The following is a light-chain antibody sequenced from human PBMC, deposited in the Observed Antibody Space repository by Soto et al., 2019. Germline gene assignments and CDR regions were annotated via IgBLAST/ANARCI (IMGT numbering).Light chain of an antibody. CDR3: QQYGSSLFT. CDR1: QSVSSN. Sequence: EIVMTQPPATLSVSPGERATLSCRASQSVSSNLAWYQQKPGQAPRLLIYGASSRATGIPDRISGSGSGTDFTLTISRLEPEDFAVYYCQQYGSSLFTFGPGTKVDIK. CDR2: GAS. J-gene: IGKJ3*01. V-gene: IGKV3-20*01.